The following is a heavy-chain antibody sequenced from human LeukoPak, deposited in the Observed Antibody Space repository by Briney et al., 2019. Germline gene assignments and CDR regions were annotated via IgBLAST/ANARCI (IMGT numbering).Heavy chain of an antibody. D-gene: IGHD5-12*01. Sequence: ASVKVSCKASGYTFTNFHVHWVRQAPGQGLEWMGMINPSGGSTRYEQKFQGRVTMTRDTFTSTVYMELSRLRSDDTAVYYCTGGPPSADIVATIYYFDYWGQGTLVTVSS. CDR3: TGGPPSADIVATIYYFDY. CDR2: INPSGGST. V-gene: IGHV1-46*03. J-gene: IGHJ4*02. CDR1: GYTFTNFH.